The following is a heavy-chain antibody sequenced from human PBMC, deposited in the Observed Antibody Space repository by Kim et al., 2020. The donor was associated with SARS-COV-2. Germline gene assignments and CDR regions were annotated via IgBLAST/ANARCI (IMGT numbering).Heavy chain of an antibody. D-gene: IGHD3-22*01. Sequence: ATVKGRFTITMEDTKNTLYLQMNSVKSEDTAVYYCTTGWGSSMIVVLFDYWGQGTLVTVSS. J-gene: IGHJ4*02. V-gene: IGHV3-15*01. CDR3: TTGWGSSMIVVLFDY.